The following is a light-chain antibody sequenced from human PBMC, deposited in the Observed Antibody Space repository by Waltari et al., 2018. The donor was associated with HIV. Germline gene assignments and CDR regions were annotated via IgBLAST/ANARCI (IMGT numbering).Light chain of an antibody. CDR2: TNN. CDR3: AAWDDSLSGVV. V-gene: IGLV1-47*01. CDR1: NSNIGSTY. J-gene: IGLJ2*01. Sequence: QSVLTQPPSASGTPGQRVTISCSGSNSNIGSTYVYWYQQLPGTTPKLLIYTNNQRPSGVPDRFAGSKSGTSASLAISGLRSEDEADYYCAAWDDSLSGVVFGGGTKLTVL.